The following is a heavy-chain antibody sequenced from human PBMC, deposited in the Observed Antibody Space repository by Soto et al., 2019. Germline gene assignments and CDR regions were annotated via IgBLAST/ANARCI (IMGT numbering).Heavy chain of an antibody. V-gene: IGHV4-31*03. J-gene: IGHJ5*02. D-gene: IGHD6-13*01. Sequence: SETLSLTCTVSGGSISSGGYYRSWIRQHPGKGLEWIGYIYYSGSTYYNPSLKSRVAISVDTSKNQFSLKLSSVTAADTAVYYCARGLPIAAAGTDWLDPWGQGTLVTVYS. CDR2: IYYSGST. CDR1: GGSISSGGYY. CDR3: ARGLPIAAAGTDWLDP.